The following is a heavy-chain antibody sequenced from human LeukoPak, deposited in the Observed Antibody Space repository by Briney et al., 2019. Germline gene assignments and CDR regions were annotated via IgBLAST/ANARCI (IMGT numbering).Heavy chain of an antibody. CDR1: GFTFSSYG. CDR2: IWYDGSNK. Sequence: GRSLRLSCEASGFTFSSYGMHWVRQAPGKGLEWVAVIWYDGSNKYYADSVKGRFTISRDNSKNTLYLQMNSLRAEDTAVYYCARESLPGAYYYDSSGSYGMDVWGQGTTVTVSS. D-gene: IGHD3-22*01. CDR3: ARESLPGAYYYDSSGSYGMDV. V-gene: IGHV3-33*01. J-gene: IGHJ6*02.